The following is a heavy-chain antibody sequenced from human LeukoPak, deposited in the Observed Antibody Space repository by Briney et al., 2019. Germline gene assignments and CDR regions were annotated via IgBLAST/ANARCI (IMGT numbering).Heavy chain of an antibody. D-gene: IGHD7-27*01. V-gene: IGHV1-69*13. CDR3: VGGAPNWGFDY. CDR2: IIPIFGTA. Sequence: SVKVSCKASGGTFSSYAISWVRQAPGQGLEWMGGIIPIFGTANYAQKFQGRVTITADESTSTAYMELSSLRSEDTAVYYCVGGAPNWGFDYWGQGTLVTVSS. CDR1: GGTFSSYA. J-gene: IGHJ4*02.